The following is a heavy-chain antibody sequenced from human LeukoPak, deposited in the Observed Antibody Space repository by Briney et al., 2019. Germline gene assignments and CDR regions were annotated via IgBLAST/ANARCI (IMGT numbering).Heavy chain of an antibody. Sequence: SETLSLTCTVSGGSISSYYWSWIRQPPRKGLEWIGYIHYSGSTNYNPSLKSRVTISVDTSKNQLSLKLSSVTAADTAVYYCARAPTYYYDSSGYYWNWFDPWGQGTLVTVSS. CDR3: ARAPTYYYDSSGYYWNWFDP. CDR1: GGSISSYY. J-gene: IGHJ5*02. CDR2: IHYSGST. V-gene: IGHV4-59*01. D-gene: IGHD3-22*01.